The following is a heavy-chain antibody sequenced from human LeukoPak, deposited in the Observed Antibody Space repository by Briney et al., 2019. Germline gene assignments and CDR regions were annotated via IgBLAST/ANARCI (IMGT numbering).Heavy chain of an antibody. Sequence: GASVKVCCKTSGYTFTDYYIQWVRQAPGQGLEWMGWINPNSGETNSAQKFQRRVTMTGDTSISTAYMELNRVTSDDTAVYYCARDRDYSNTERGFDYWGQGTLVTVSS. CDR2: INPNSGET. J-gene: IGHJ4*02. D-gene: IGHD4-11*01. V-gene: IGHV1-2*02. CDR1: GYTFTDYY. CDR3: ARDRDYSNTERGFDY.